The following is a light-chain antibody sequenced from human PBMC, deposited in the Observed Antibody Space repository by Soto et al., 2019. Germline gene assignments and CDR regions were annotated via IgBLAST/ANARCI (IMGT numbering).Light chain of an antibody. Sequence: QSALTQPASVSGSPGQSITISCTGTSSDDGAHNYVSWYQQHPGKAPKLMIYEVSNRPSGVSNRFSGSKSGNTASLTISGLQAEDEADYYCSTYTSSGTLVVFGTGTKLTVL. CDR3: STYTSSGTLVV. J-gene: IGLJ1*01. V-gene: IGLV2-14*01. CDR2: EVS. CDR1: SSDDGAHNY.